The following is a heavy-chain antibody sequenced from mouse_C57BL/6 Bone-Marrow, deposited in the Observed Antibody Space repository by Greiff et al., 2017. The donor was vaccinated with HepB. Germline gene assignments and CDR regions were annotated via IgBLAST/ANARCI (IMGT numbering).Heavy chain of an antibody. Sequence: VPLPHPGAALVRPGSSVQLSCKASGYTFPSYWLHWVKQRPIQGLEWIGNIDPSDSETHYNQKFKDKATLTVDKSSSTAYMQLSSLTSEDSAVYYCARDYYYGNAMDYWGQGTSVTVSS. CDR3: ARDYYYGNAMDY. CDR1: GYTFPSYW. J-gene: IGHJ4*01. V-gene: IGHV1-52*01. CDR2: IDPSDSET. D-gene: IGHD1-1*01.